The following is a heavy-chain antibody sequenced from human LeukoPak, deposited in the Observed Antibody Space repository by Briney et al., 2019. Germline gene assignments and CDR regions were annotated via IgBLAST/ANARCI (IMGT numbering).Heavy chain of an antibody. J-gene: IGHJ6*04. V-gene: IGHV3-21*01. Sequence: GGSLRLSCAASGFTFSSYGMNWVRQAPGKGLEWVSSISSSSSYIYYADSVKGRFTISRDNAKNSLYLQMNSLRAEDTAVYYCAELGITMIGGVWGKGTTVTVSS. CDR3: AELGITMIGGV. D-gene: IGHD3-10*02. CDR2: ISSSSSYI. CDR1: GFTFSSYG.